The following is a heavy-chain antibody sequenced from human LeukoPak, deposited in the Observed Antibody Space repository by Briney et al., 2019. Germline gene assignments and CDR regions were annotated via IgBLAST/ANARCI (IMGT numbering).Heavy chain of an antibody. J-gene: IGHJ5*02. CDR2: INPSGGST. CDR3: ARGGYYDFWSGPPGNWFDP. V-gene: IGHV1-46*01. D-gene: IGHD3-3*01. Sequence: PGGSLRLSCAASGYTFTSYYMHWVRQAPGQGLEWMGIINPSGGSTSYAQKFQGRVTMTRDTSTSTVYMELSSLRSEDTAVYYCARGGYYDFWSGPPGNWFDPWGQGTLVTVSS. CDR1: GYTFTSYY.